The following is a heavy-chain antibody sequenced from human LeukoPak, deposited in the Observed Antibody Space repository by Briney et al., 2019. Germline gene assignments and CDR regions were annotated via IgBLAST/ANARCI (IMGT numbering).Heavy chain of an antibody. CDR2: IYPGDSDT. J-gene: IGHJ4*02. V-gene: IGHV5-51*01. Sequence: GESLKISCKGSGYSFTSYWIGWVRQMPGKGLEWMGIIYPGDSDTRYSPSFQGQVTISADKSISTAYLQWSSLKALDTAMYYCARRPYDYYDSSGYSLDYWGQGTLVTVSS. CDR1: GYSFTSYW. CDR3: ARRPYDYYDSSGYSLDY. D-gene: IGHD3-22*01.